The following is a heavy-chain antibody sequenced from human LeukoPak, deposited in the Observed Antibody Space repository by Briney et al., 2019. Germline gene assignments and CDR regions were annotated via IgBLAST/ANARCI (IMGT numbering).Heavy chain of an antibody. J-gene: IGHJ4*02. CDR1: GFTFSSYG. CDR3: ARPNYYGSDLDY. CDR2: IWYDGSNK. D-gene: IGHD3-10*01. Sequence: GGSLRLSCAASGFTFSSYGMHWVRQAPGKGLEWVAVIWYDGSNKYYADSVKGRFTISRDNSKNTLYLQMNSLRAEDTAVYYCARPNYYGSDLDYWGQGTLVTVSS. V-gene: IGHV3-33*01.